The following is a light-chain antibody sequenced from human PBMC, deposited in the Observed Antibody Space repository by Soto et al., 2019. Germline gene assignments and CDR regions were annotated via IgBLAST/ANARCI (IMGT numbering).Light chain of an antibody. CDR3: QQYGSSPSIT. V-gene: IGKV3-20*01. Sequence: EIVLTQSPATLSLSPGERAPLSCRASQSVSNYLAWYQQKPGQAPRLLIYGASNRSTGISDRFSGSGSGADFTLTISRLEPEDFAVYYCQQYGSSPSITFGQGTRLEIK. CDR2: GAS. CDR1: QSVSNY. J-gene: IGKJ5*01.